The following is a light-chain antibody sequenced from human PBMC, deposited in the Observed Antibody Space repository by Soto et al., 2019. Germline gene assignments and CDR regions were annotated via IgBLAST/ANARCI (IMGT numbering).Light chain of an antibody. V-gene: IGLV1-44*01. CDR1: RSNIGRST. CDR2: STN. J-gene: IGLJ3*02. Sequence: QSVLTQPPSTSGTPGQRVTISCSGSRSNIGRSTVNWYQQLPGTAPKVLVYSTNQRPSGVPDRFSGSKSGTSASLAISGLQSEDEADYYCAAWDDTLSVWVFGGGTKVIVL. CDR3: AAWDDTLSVWV.